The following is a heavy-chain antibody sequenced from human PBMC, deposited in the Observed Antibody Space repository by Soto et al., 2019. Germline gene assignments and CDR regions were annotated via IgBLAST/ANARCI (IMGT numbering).Heavy chain of an antibody. Sequence: QVQLVESWGGVVQPGKSLRLSCAASGFTFSNYGMHWVRQAPGKGLEWVAVIWYDGTKKYYQESVRGRFAISRDNSQNTVYLQMNSLRAEDSAIYYCARTPIRDYGDHFCDFWGPGTLVTVSS. D-gene: IGHD4-17*01. CDR3: ARTPIRDYGDHFCDF. CDR1: GFTFSNYG. J-gene: IGHJ4*02. CDR2: IWYDGTKK. V-gene: IGHV3-33*01.